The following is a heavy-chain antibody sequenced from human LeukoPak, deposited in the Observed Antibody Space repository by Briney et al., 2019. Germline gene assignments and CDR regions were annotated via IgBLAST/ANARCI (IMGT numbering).Heavy chain of an antibody. CDR3: ARDGGIGLDY. CDR1: GYTFSSYG. D-gene: IGHD2-21*01. J-gene: IGHJ4*02. V-gene: IGHV3-33*01. CDR2: IWYDESKK. Sequence: PGGSLRLSCVASGYTFSSYGMHWVRQAPGKGLQWVAVIWYDESKKYYTDSVKGRFTISRDVSKNTLYLQMNSLRAEDTAMYYCARDGGIGLDYWGQGTLATVSS.